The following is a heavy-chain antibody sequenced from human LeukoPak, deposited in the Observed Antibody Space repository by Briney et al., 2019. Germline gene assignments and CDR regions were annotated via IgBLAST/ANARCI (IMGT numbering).Heavy chain of an antibody. CDR1: GYTFTSYD. V-gene: IGHV1-8*01. J-gene: IGHJ3*02. CDR2: MNPNSGNT. D-gene: IGHD2-21*01. CDR3: AREELWYDAFDI. Sequence: ASVKVSCKASGYTFTSYDINWVRQATGQGLEWMGWMNPNSGNTGYAQKFQGRVTMTRNTSISTAYMELSSLRSEDTAVYYCAREELWYDAFDIWGQGTMVTVSS.